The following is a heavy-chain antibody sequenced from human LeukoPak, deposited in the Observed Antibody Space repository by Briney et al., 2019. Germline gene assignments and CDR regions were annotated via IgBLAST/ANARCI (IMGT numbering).Heavy chain of an antibody. CDR1: GFTFSNYG. J-gene: IGHJ4*02. D-gene: IGHD1-26*01. CDR2: VSGNGGSS. Sequence: GGTLRLSCAASGFTFSNYGMSWVRQAPGKGLEWVSAVSGNGGSSFYADSVKGRFTISRDNSKNTLFLQVDSLRAEDSAIYYCARRKVGGTGDYWGQGTLVTVSS. CDR3: ARRKVGGTGDY. V-gene: IGHV3-23*01.